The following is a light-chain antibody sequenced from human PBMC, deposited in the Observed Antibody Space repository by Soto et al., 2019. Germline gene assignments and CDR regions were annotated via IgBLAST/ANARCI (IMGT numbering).Light chain of an antibody. CDR3: QQLNTFPRT. CDR2: AAS. J-gene: IGKJ3*01. V-gene: IGKV1-9*01. Sequence: IQLTGSPASLSGSVGDRVTITVLASQGISNYLAWYQQKPGKAPKLLIYAASTLQNRVPSRFSGSGSGTDFTLTINSLQPEDFATYYCQQLNTFPRTFGPGTKVDIK. CDR1: QGISNY.